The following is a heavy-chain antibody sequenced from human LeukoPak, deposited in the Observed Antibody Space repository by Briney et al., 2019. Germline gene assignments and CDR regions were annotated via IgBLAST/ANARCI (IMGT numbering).Heavy chain of an antibody. Sequence: GGSLRLSCAASGFTFSSYAMSWVRQAPGKGLEWVSAISGSGGSTYYADSVKGRFTISRDNSKNTLYLQMNSLRAEDTAVYYCAKDWAARGICGVVYGMDVWGQGTTVTVSS. D-gene: IGHD3-3*01. CDR1: GFTFSSYA. CDR2: ISGSGGST. J-gene: IGHJ6*02. V-gene: IGHV3-23*01. CDR3: AKDWAARGICGVVYGMDV.